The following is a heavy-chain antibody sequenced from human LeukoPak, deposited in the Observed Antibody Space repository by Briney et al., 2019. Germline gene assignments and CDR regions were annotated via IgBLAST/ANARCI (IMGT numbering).Heavy chain of an antibody. D-gene: IGHD2-15*01. J-gene: IGHJ4*02. CDR2: ISTSGGST. CDR3: VRGARVAAD. Sequence: PGGSLRLSCAASGFTFSSYAMSWVPQAPGKGLEWVSAISTSGGSTYYVDSVKGRFTISRDNSKNTLYPQMNSLRAEDTAVYYCVRGARVAADWRPGTLVTVSS. V-gene: IGHV3-23*01. CDR1: GFTFSSYA.